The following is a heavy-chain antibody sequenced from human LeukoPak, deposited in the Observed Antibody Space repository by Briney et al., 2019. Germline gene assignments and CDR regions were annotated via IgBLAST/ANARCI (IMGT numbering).Heavy chain of an antibody. D-gene: IGHD5-18*01. Sequence: GASVKVSCKVSGYTLTELSMHWVRQAPGKGLEWMGGFDPEDGETIYAQKFQGRVTMTEDTSTDTAYMELSSLRSDDTAVYYCAGNGYSYGYNWFDPWGQRTLVTVSS. J-gene: IGHJ5*02. CDR2: FDPEDGET. V-gene: IGHV1-24*01. CDR1: GYTLTELS. CDR3: AGNGYSYGYNWFDP.